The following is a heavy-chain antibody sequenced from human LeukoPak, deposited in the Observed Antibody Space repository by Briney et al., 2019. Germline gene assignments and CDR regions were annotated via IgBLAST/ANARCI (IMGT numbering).Heavy chain of an antibody. J-gene: IGHJ5*02. D-gene: IGHD3-16*02. CDR3: ARGYLTFEGVIAYAGWFDP. Sequence: SVTVSCKASGGTFSSYAISWVRQAPGQGLEWMGGIIPIFGTANYAQKFQGRVTITADESTSTAYMELSSLRSEDTAVYYCARGYLTFEGVIAYAGWFDPWGQGTLVTVSS. CDR2: IIPIFGTA. V-gene: IGHV1-69*13. CDR1: GGTFSSYA.